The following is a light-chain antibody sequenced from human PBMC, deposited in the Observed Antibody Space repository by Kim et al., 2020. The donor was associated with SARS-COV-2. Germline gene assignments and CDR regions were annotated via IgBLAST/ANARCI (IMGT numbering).Light chain of an antibody. J-gene: IGKJ2*01. CDR3: QQYSSYPYT. CDR2: DVS. V-gene: IGKV1-5*01. CDR1: QSISYW. Sequence: SASVGDRDTITCRASQSISYWLAWYQQKPGKAPKVLIYDVSNLKSGVPSRFSGSGSGTEFTLTINSLQPDDFATYYCQQYSSYPYTFGQGTKLEIK.